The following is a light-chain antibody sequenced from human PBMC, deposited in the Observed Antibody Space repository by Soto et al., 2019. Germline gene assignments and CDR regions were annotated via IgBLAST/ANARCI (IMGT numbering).Light chain of an antibody. CDR3: LGHASYPFT. CDR1: QCIGNL. Sequence: DIQMTQSPSAMSASVGYRVTITCRASQCIGNLLTWFQQQPGKVPQRLIYATSSLQNGVPARFRGTGSGTEFALTMSSLQPDDVATYYFLGHASYPFTFGGGTKVQIK. J-gene: IGKJ4*01. V-gene: IGKV1-17*03. CDR2: ATS.